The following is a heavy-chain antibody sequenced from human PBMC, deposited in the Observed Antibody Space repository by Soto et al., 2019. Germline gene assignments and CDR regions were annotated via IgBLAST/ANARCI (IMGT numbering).Heavy chain of an antibody. CDR3: ARTYYYDSSGYLYHFDY. Sequence: PPENVSLTCAVFGGSISSSNWWPWVRQPPAKGLEWIGEIYHTGCTNYNPSLKSRVTISVDKSKNQFSLKLSSVTAADTAVYYCARTYYYDSSGYLYHFDYWGQGTLVTVSS. CDR2: IYHTGCT. D-gene: IGHD3-22*01. J-gene: IGHJ4*02. V-gene: IGHV4-4*03. CDR1: GGSISSSNW.